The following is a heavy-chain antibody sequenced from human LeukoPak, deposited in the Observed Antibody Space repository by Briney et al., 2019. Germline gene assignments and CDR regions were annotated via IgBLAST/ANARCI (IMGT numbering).Heavy chain of an antibody. D-gene: IGHD3-3*01. CDR1: GFTFSGYP. J-gene: IGHJ6*02. CDR3: ARTPGEAIFGVVTLAYGMDV. Sequence: GGSLRLSCAASGFTFSGYPIHWVRQAPGKGLEWVAVISYDGSNKYYADSVKGRFIISRDNSKNTLYLQMNSLRAEDTAVYYCARTPGEAIFGVVTLAYGMDVWGQGTTVTVSS. V-gene: IGHV3-30-3*01. CDR2: ISYDGSNK.